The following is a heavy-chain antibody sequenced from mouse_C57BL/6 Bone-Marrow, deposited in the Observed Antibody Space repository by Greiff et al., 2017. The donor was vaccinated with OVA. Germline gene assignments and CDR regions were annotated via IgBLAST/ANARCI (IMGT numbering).Heavy chain of an antibody. CDR3: TRDYYGSSYVDY. CDR1: GYTFTDYE. CDR2: IDPETGGT. J-gene: IGHJ2*01. Sequence: QVQLQQSGAELVRPGASVTLSCKASGYTFTDYEMHWVKQTPVHGLEWIGAIDPETGGTAYNQKFKGKAILTADKSSSTAYMELRSLTSEDSAVYYCTRDYYGSSYVDYWGQGTTLKVSS. D-gene: IGHD1-1*01. V-gene: IGHV1-15*01.